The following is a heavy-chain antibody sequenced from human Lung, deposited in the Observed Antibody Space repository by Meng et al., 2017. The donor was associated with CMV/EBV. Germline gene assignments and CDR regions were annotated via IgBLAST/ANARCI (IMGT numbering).Heavy chain of an antibody. D-gene: IGHD3-16*01. CDR3: ARRVGGPDAFDI. Sequence: ASVKVSCKASGYTFTGYYMHWVRQAPGQGLEWMGWINPNSGGTNYAQKFQGRVTMTRDTSISTAYMELSRLRSDDTAVYYRARRVGGPDAFDIWGQGTMVTVSS. CDR1: GYTFTGYY. V-gene: IGHV1-2*02. CDR2: INPNSGGT. J-gene: IGHJ3*02.